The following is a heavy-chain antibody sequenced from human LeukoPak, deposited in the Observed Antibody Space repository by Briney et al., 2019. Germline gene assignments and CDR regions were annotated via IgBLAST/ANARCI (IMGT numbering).Heavy chain of an antibody. CDR3: ARVVPAAIPHFDY. J-gene: IGHJ4*02. D-gene: IGHD2-2*01. V-gene: IGHV4-61*02. CDR1: GDSISSDDYY. CDR2: FSASGNS. Sequence: SETLSLTCTVSGDSISSDDYYWSWIRQPAGKGLEWIGRFSASGNSNYNPSLKSRLTISVDTSKNQFSLKLSSVTAADTAVYYCARVVPAAIPHFDYWGQGTLVTVSS.